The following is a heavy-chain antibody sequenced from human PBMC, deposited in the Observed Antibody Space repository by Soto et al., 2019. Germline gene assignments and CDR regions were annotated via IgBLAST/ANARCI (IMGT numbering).Heavy chain of an antibody. J-gene: IGHJ4*02. CDR2: IWYDGSNK. CDR1: GFTFSSYG. CDR3: ARDLRFLISFWGVIALGY. Sequence: PGGSLRLSCAASGFTFSSYGMHWVRQAPGKGLEWVAVIWYDGSNKYYADSVKGRFTISRDNSKNTLYLRMNSLRAEDTAVYYCARDLRFLISFWGVIALGYLGQGTLVTVSS. V-gene: IGHV3-33*01. D-gene: IGHD3-16*02.